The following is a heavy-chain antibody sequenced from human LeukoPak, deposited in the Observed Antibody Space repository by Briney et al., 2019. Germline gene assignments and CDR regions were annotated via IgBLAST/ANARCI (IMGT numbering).Heavy chain of an antibody. J-gene: IGHJ4*02. Sequence: PRGSLRLSCAASGFSFNSYAMSWVRQAPGKGLEWVSAINNDGDSTYSADSVKGRFTVSRDNSKNTLYLQMNSLRAEDAAVYYCAKSDMTTLTTCLDYWGQGTLVTVSS. CDR2: INNDGDST. CDR1: GFSFNSYA. CDR3: AKSDMTTLTTCLDY. V-gene: IGHV3-23*01. D-gene: IGHD4-17*01.